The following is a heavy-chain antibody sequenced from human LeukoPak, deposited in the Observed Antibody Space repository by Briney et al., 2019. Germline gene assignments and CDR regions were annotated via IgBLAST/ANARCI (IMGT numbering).Heavy chain of an antibody. CDR3: AKSTYYYDTFVNAFDL. J-gene: IGHJ3*01. Sequence: SETLSLTCTVSGGSISSYYWSWIRQPPGKGLEGIGSIYYGGSPYYNASLRSRVTTSVDTSKNQFSLKLSSVTAADTAVYYCAKSTYYYDTFVNAFDLWGQGTVVTVSS. D-gene: IGHD3-22*01. CDR1: GGSISSYY. CDR2: IYYGGSP. V-gene: IGHV4-59*04.